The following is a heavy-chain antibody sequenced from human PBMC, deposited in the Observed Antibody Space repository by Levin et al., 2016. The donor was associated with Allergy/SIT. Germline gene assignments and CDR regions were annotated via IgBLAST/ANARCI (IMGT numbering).Heavy chain of an antibody. CDR3: ARGVCNADTCYVIWFDP. CDR2: IKRDGSEQ. J-gene: IGHJ5*02. D-gene: IGHD2-15*01. Sequence: GGSLRLSCAASGFTFSDYWMSWLRQAPGKGLQWLANIKRDGSEQYYADSMRGRFTISRDNAKNSVFLHMNNLGVDDTAVYYCARGVCNADTCYVIWFDPWGQGTPVTVSS. V-gene: IGHV3-7*01. CDR1: GFTFSDYW.